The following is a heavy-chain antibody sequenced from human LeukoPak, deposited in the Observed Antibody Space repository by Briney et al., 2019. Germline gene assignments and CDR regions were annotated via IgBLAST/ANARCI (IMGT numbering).Heavy chain of an antibody. J-gene: IGHJ4*02. CDR1: GYSFSSYW. V-gene: IGHV5-51*01. CDR3: ARLYMASTLWYFDY. Sequence: GESLKISCKVSGYSFSSYWIGWVRQMPGKGLEWMGITYPGDSDTKYSPSFQGQVTISADKSISTAYLQWRSLKASDTAIYYCARLYMASTLWYFDYWGQGTLVTVSS. CDR2: TYPGDSDT. D-gene: IGHD5/OR15-5a*01.